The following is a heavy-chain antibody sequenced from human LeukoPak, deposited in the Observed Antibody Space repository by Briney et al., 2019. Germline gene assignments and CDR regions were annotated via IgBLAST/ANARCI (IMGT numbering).Heavy chain of an antibody. J-gene: IGHJ4*02. CDR2: IKQDGREK. CDR3: ARDRSFYDILTGYHSTYYFDY. CDR1: GFTFSSYW. V-gene: IGHV3-7*01. Sequence: GGSLRLSCAASGFTFSSYWMSWVRQAPGKGLEWVANIKQDGREKYYVDSVKGRFTISRGNAKNSLYLQMNSLRAEDTAVYYCARDRSFYDILTGYHSTYYFDYWGQGTLVTVSS. D-gene: IGHD3-9*01.